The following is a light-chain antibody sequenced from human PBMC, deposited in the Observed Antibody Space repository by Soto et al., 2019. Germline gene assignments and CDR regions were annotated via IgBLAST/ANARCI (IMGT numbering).Light chain of an antibody. CDR2: RAS. V-gene: IGKV3-15*01. J-gene: IGKJ2*01. Sequence: EIVMTQSPATLSVSPGGSATLSCRASQHVSSNFAWYRQKPGQAPTLLIYRASTRATGIPARFSGSGSGTEFTLTISSLQSEDFGVYYSQQYNNWPYTFGQGTKLEIK. CDR3: QQYNNWPYT. CDR1: QHVSSN.